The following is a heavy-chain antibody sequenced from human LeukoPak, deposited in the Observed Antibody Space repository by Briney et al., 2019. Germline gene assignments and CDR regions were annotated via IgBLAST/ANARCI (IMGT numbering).Heavy chain of an antibody. CDR2: ISGSGGST. CDR1: GFTFSSYA. Sequence: PGASLRLSCAASGFTFSSYAMSWVRQAPGKGLEWISAISGSGGSTYYADSVKGRFTISRDNSKNTLYLQMNSLRAEDTAVYYCAKDLVVPAAMYKQQLVGFDYWGQGTLVTVSS. V-gene: IGHV3-23*01. J-gene: IGHJ4*02. CDR3: AKDLVVPAAMYKQQLVGFDY. D-gene: IGHD2-2*01.